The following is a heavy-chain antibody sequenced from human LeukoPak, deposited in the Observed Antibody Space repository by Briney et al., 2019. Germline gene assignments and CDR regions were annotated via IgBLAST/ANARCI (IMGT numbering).Heavy chain of an antibody. CDR1: GFTFRNYV. CDR2: ISGSGGST. V-gene: IGHV3-23*01. CDR3: AKDPRYCSGGSCYGD. J-gene: IGHJ4*02. Sequence: GGSLRLSCAASGFTFRNYVMSWVRQAPGKGLEWVSTISGSGGSTCYADSVKGRFTISRDNSKNTLYLQMNSLRAEDAALYYCAKDPRYCSGGSCYGDWGQGTLVTVSS. D-gene: IGHD2-15*01.